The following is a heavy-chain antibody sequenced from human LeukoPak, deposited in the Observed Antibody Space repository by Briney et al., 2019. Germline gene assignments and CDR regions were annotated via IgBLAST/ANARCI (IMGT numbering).Heavy chain of an antibody. D-gene: IGHD5-24*01. CDR1: GFIFSHHG. J-gene: IGHJ4*02. CDR2: IRADAVTT. Sequence: PAGGSLRLSCATSGFIFSHHGMNWVRQAPGKGLEWVSGIRADAVTTYYADSVKGRFIISRDNSRNTVYLQMNSLSAEDAAVYYCVKDDGWVQYANWGQGTLVTVSS. CDR3: VKDDGWVQYAN. V-gene: IGHV3-23*01.